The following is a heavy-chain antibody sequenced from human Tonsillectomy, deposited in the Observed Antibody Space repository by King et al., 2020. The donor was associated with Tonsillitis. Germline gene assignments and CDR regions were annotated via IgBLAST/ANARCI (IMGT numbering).Heavy chain of an antibody. CDR1: GFTFSSYS. CDR3: ARGITVTTAAMDV. D-gene: IGHD4-11*01. J-gene: IGHJ6*02. Sequence: QLVQSGGGLVQPGGSLRLSCAASGFTFSSYSMNWVRQAPGKGLEWVSYISSSSSTIYYADSVKGRFTISRDNAKNSLYLQMNSLRAEDPAVYYCARGITVTTAAMDVWGQGTTVTVSS. CDR2: ISSSSSTI. V-gene: IGHV3-48*01.